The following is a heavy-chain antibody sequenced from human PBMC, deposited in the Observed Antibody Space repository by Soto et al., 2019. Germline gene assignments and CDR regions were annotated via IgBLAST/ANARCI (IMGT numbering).Heavy chain of an antibody. Sequence: QLQLQESGPGLVKPSETLSLTCTVSSGSISSSSYYWGWIRQPPGKGLEWIGSIYYSGSTYYNPSLKSRVTISVDTSKNQFSLKLSSVTAADTAVYYCARLYDSSGLFGYWGQGTLVTVSS. J-gene: IGHJ4*02. CDR3: ARLYDSSGLFGY. CDR1: SGSISSSSYY. V-gene: IGHV4-39*01. CDR2: IYYSGST. D-gene: IGHD3-22*01.